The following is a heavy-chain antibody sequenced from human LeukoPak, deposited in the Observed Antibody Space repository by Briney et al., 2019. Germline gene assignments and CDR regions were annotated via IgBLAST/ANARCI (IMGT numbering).Heavy chain of an antibody. CDR1: GFTFSSYG. CDR2: ISHDGSNK. V-gene: IGHV3-30*18. CDR3: AKDIRIAARLDY. J-gene: IGHJ4*02. D-gene: IGHD6-6*01. Sequence: GGSLRLSCAASGFTFSSYGMRWVRQAPGKGLEWVAVISHDGSNKYYADSVKGRFTISRDNSKNTLYLQMNSLRAEDTAVYYCAKDIRIAARLDYWGQGTLVTVSS.